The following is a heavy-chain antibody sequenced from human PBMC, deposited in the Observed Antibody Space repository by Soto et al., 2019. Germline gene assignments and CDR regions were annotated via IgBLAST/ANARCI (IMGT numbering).Heavy chain of an antibody. D-gene: IGHD3-3*01. V-gene: IGHV1-69*13. CDR2: IIPIFGTA. J-gene: IGHJ6*02. Sequence: SVKVSCKASGGTFSSYAISWVRQAPGQGLEWMGGIIPIFGTANYAQKFQGRVTITADESTSTAYMELSSPRSEDTAVYYCATTIFGVVINYYYYGMDVWGQGTTVTVSS. CDR3: ATTIFGVVINYYYYGMDV. CDR1: GGTFSSYA.